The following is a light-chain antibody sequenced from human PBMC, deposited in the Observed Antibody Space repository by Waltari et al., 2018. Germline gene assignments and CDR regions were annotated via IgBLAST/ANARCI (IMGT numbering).Light chain of an antibody. V-gene: IGLV3-19*01. CDR3: NSRDSSGNPL. Sequence: SSELTQDPAVSVALGQTVRITCQGDSLRSYYASWYQQKPGQAPVLVISGKNNRPSGSPDRFSGSSSGNTASLTITGAQAEDEADYYCNSRDSSGNPLFGGGTKLTVL. J-gene: IGLJ3*02. CDR2: GKN. CDR1: SLRSYY.